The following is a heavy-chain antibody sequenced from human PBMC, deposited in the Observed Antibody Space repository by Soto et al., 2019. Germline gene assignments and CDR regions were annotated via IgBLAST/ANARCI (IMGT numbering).Heavy chain of an antibody. CDR2: IYYSGSN. D-gene: IGHD3-10*01. Sequence: QVQLQESGPGLVKPSQTLSITCTVSGVSISSGGYYWSWIRQNPQKSLEWIGYIYYSGSNYYNPSLTGRVTISVYTSKNQFSLKLSSVTAADTAVDYCESYYRGSEYGYCYDGMDVWGQGTTVTVSS. J-gene: IGHJ6*02. CDR1: GVSISSGGYY. V-gene: IGHV4-31*03. CDR3: ESYYRGSEYGYCYDGMDV.